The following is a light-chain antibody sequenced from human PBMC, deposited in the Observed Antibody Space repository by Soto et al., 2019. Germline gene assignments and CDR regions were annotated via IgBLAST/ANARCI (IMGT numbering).Light chain of an antibody. V-gene: IGLV2-14*01. CDR2: GVS. CDR1: RRDIGSYNY. J-gene: IGLJ1*01. CDR3: ISYTGSSTSYV. Sequence: QSVLTQPASVSGSPGQSITISCSGTRRDIGSYNYVAWYQQCPGKTPKILSYGVSNRPSGVSSRFSGSKSGNTASLTISGLQAEDEADYYCISYTGSSTSYVFGSGTKV.